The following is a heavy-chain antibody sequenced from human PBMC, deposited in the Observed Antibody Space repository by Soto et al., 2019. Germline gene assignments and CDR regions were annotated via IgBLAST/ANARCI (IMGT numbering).Heavy chain of an antibody. Sequence: GGSLRLSCAASGFTFSSYSMNWVRQAPGKGLEWVSSISSSSSYIYYADSVKGRFTISRDNAKNSLYLQMNSLRAEDTAVYYCARGLAVAGRLNAFDIWGQGTMVTVSS. D-gene: IGHD6-19*01. CDR1: GFTFSSYS. CDR3: ARGLAVAGRLNAFDI. J-gene: IGHJ3*02. CDR2: ISSSSSYI. V-gene: IGHV3-21*01.